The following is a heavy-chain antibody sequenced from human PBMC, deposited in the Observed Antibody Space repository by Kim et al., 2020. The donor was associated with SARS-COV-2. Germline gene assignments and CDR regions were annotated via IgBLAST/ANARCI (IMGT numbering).Heavy chain of an antibody. J-gene: IGHJ4*02. V-gene: IGHV3-11*01. Sequence: ADSVTGRFTVTRDNAKNSLYLQMNSLGAEDTAVYYCAREIRGSKAAHTNYWGQGTLVTVSS. CDR3: AREIRGSKAAHTNY. D-gene: IGHD6-13*01.